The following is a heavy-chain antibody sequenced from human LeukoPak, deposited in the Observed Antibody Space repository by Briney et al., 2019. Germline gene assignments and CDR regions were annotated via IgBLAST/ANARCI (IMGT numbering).Heavy chain of an antibody. V-gene: IGHV4-59*01. CDR2: IYYSGST. J-gene: IGHJ5*02. CDR1: GGSISSYY. Sequence: SETLSLTCTVSGGSISSYYWSWIRQLPGKGLEWIGYIYYSGSTNYNPSLKSRVTISVDTSKNQFSLKLSSVTAADTAVYYCARARVYCGGDCHVNWFDPWGQGTLVTVSS. CDR3: ARARVYCGGDCHVNWFDP. D-gene: IGHD2-21*02.